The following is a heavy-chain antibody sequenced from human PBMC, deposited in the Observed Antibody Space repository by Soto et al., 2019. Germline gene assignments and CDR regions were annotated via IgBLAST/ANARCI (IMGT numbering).Heavy chain of an antibody. CDR1: GFTFSSYA. CDR3: ARVMDYGGNLRRFDY. CDR2: ISGSGGST. V-gene: IGHV3-23*01. J-gene: IGHJ4*02. D-gene: IGHD4-17*01. Sequence: GGSLRLSCAASGFTFSSYAMSWVRQAPGKGLEWVSAISGSGGSTYYADSVKGRFTISRDNSKNTLYLQMNSLRAEDTAVYYCARVMDYGGNLRRFDYWGQGTLVTVSS.